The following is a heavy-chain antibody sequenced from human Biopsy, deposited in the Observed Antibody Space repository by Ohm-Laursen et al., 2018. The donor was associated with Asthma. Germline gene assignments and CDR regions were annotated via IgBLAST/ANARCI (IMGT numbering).Heavy chain of an antibody. CDR3: AGGDSSGWSHYYFDY. CDR1: GFTVSRDH. J-gene: IGHJ4*02. CDR2: IYSGGTS. V-gene: IGHV3-53*01. Sequence: SLRLSRAATGFTVSRDHMFWVRQAPGKGLEWVSVIYSGGTSHTADSVRGRFTISRDFSKNTLHLQMHSLRVEDTAVYYCAGGDSSGWSHYYFDYWGQGTLVTVSS. D-gene: IGHD6-19*01.